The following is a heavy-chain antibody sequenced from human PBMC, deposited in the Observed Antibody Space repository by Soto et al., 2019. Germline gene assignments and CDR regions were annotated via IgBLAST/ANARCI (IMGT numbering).Heavy chain of an antibody. V-gene: IGHV3-33*01. CDR1: GFTFSSYG. CDR2: IWYDGSNK. D-gene: IGHD2-15*01. J-gene: IGHJ4*02. CDR3: ARDIGYCSGGSCYRYLFDY. Sequence: GGSLRLSCAASGFTFSSYGMHWVRQAPGKGLEWVAVIWYDGSNKYYADSVKGRFTISRDNSKNTLYLQMNSLRAEDTAVYYCARDIGYCSGGSCYRYLFDYWGQGTLVTVSS.